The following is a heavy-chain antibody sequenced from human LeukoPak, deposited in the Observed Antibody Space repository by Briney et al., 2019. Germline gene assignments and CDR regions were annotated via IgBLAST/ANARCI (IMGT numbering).Heavy chain of an antibody. J-gene: IGHJ4*02. CDR2: IYPGDSDT. V-gene: IGHV5-51*01. CDR1: GYSFTSYW. D-gene: IGHD6-13*01. Sequence: GESLKISCKGSGYSFTSYWIGWVRQMPGKGLEWMGTIYPGDSDTRYSPSFQGQVTISADKSISTAYLQWSSLKASDTAMYYCARLAGRYSSSWYEDYWGQGTLVTVSS. CDR3: ARLAGRYSSSWYEDY.